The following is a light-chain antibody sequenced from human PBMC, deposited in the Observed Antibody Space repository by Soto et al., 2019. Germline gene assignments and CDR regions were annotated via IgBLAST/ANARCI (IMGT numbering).Light chain of an antibody. CDR3: QHYRTS. CDR1: QSVSSSY. Sequence: EIVLTQSPGTLSLSPGERATLSCRASQSVSSSYLAWYQQKPGQAPRQLIYGASSRATGTPDRFSGSGSGTDFTLTLTRLEPEDFAVYYCQHYRTSFGGGTRVEIK. V-gene: IGKV3-20*01. CDR2: GAS. J-gene: IGKJ4*01.